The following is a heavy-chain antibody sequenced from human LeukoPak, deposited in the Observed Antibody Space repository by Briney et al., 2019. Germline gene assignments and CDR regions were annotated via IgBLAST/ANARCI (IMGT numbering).Heavy chain of an antibody. CDR2: IYSGGPT. D-gene: IGHD2-15*01. Sequence: GGSLRLSCAASGFTVSSYYMSWVRQAPGKGLEWVSLIYSGGPTYYADSVRGRFTISRDSSKNTLYLQMNTLRAEDTAVYYCARDSFDIGWGPLQHWGRGTLVTVSS. J-gene: IGHJ1*01. V-gene: IGHV3-53*01. CDR3: ARDSFDIGWGPLQH. CDR1: GFTVSSYY.